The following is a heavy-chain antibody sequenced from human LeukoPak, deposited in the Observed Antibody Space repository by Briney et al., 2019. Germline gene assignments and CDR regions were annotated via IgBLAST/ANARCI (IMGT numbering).Heavy chain of an antibody. J-gene: IGHJ1*01. CDR3: AKERANDLGELSGYDTLYFHR. D-gene: IGHD3-16*02. CDR2: ISGSAGST. Sequence: GGSLRLSCVASGFTFSSYAMSWVRQAPGRGLECVSLISGSAGSTYYGNSVKGRFTISRDNSKNTLHLQINNLRAEDTAVYYCAKERANDLGELSGYDTLYFHRWGQGTLVTVSS. V-gene: IGHV3-23*01. CDR1: GFTFSSYA.